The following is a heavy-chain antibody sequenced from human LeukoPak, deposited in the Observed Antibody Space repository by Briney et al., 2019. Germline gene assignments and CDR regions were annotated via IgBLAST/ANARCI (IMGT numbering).Heavy chain of an antibody. CDR2: IYPGDSDT. CDR3: ARHIPRRVATITSYYMDV. CDR1: GSSFTSYW. J-gene: IGHJ6*03. D-gene: IGHD5-12*01. V-gene: IGHV5-51*01. Sequence: GASLQISCKGSGSSFTSYWIGWVRQLPGKGLEWMAIIYPGDSDTRYSPSFQGQVTISADKSISTAYLQWSSLKASDTAMYYCARHIPRRVATITSYYMDVWGKGTTVTVFS.